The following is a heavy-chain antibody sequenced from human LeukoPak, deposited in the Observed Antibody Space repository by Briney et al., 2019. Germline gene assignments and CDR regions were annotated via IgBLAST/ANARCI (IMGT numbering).Heavy chain of an antibody. J-gene: IGHJ4*02. CDR3: ASTPVLVVAANDFDY. V-gene: IGHV3-30-3*01. Sequence: GGSLRLSCVASGFTFSSYPIHWVRQAPGKGLGWVAVISYDGSSKYYADSVKGRFTISRDNSKNTLYLQMNSLRAEDTAVYYCASTPVLVVAANDFDYWGQGTLVTVSS. CDR2: ISYDGSSK. CDR1: GFTFSSYP. D-gene: IGHD2-15*01.